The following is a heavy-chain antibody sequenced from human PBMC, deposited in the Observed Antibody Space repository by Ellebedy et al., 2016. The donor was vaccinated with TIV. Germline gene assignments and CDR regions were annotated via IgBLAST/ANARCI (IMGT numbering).Heavy chain of an antibody. D-gene: IGHD4-17*01. CDR2: ISSYGGST. Sequence: GESLKISCSASGFTFNSFAMHWVRQAPGKGLEYVSAISSYGGSTYYADSVKGRFTISRDNAKNSLYLQMNSLRAEDTSVYYCATDGSYGDYRSPAHAFVIWGQGTMVTVSS. CDR3: ATDGSYGDYRSPAHAFVI. V-gene: IGHV3-64*04. J-gene: IGHJ3*02. CDR1: GFTFNSFA.